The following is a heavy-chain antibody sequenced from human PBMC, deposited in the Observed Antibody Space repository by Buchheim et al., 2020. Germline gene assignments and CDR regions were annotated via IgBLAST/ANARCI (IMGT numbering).Heavy chain of an antibody. V-gene: IGHV3-30-3*01. CDR2: ISYDGSNK. J-gene: IGHJ6*02. CDR3: ARDPEMATISYGMDV. D-gene: IGHD5-24*01. Sequence: QVQLVESGGGVVQPGRSLRLSCAASGFTFSSYAMHWVRQAPGKGLEWVAVISYDGSNKYYAESVKGRFTISRANSKNTLDMQMNSLRAEDTAVYYCARDPEMATISYGMDVWGQGTT. CDR1: GFTFSSYA.